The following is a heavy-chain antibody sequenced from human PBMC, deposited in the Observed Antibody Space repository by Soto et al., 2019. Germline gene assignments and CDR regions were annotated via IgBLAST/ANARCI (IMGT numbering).Heavy chain of an antibody. D-gene: IGHD6-13*01. J-gene: IGHJ5*02. CDR3: AKASTSSDDR. V-gene: IGHV3-30*18. CDR2: ISYDGSNK. CDR1: GFTFSSYG. Sequence: QVQLVESGGGVVQPGRSLRLSCEASGFTFSSYGMHWVRQAPGKGLEWVAVISYDGSNKYYADSVKGRFTISRDNSKNKLYLQMNSLRAEDTAVYYCAKASTSSDDRWGQGTLVTVYS.